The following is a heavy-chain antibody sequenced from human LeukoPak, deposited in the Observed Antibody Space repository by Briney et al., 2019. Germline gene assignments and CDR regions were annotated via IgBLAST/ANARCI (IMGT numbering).Heavy chain of an antibody. Sequence: ASVKVSCKASGYAFTSYGISWVRQAPGQGLEWMGWISAYYGNTNYAQKLQGRVTLTTDTSTSTAYMELRSLTSDDTAVYFCARADDISPRYYYGMDVWGPGTTVSVSS. CDR3: ARADDISPRYYYGMDV. CDR1: GYAFTSYG. D-gene: IGHD3-9*01. J-gene: IGHJ6*02. V-gene: IGHV1-18*01. CDR2: ISAYYGNT.